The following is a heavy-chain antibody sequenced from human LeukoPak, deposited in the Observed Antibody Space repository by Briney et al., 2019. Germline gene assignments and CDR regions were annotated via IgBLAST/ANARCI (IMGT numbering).Heavy chain of an antibody. V-gene: IGHV4-34*01. CDR3: ARVPAGRSYYGSGSYYRFDP. Sequence: SETLSLTCTVSGGSISSYYWSWIRQPPGKGLEWIGEINHSGSTNYNPSLKSRVTISVDTSKNQFSLKLSSVTAADTAVYYCARVPAGRSYYGSGSYYRFDPWGQGTLVTVSS. D-gene: IGHD3-10*01. CDR1: GGSISSYY. J-gene: IGHJ5*02. CDR2: INHSGST.